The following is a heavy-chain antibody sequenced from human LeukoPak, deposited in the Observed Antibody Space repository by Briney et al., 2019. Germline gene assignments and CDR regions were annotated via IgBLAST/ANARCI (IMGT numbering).Heavy chain of an antibody. CDR3: TRVFLKSYSDAFDI. D-gene: IGHD1-26*01. CDR2: IRSKAHNYAT. V-gene: IGHV3-73*01. J-gene: IGHJ3*02. CDR1: GFTFSGFA. Sequence: GGSLKLSCAASGFTFSGFAFHWVRQASGKGLEWVGRIRSKAHNYATVYAASVKGRFTISRGDSKNATYLQMNSLKTEDTAVYYCTRVFLKSYSDAFDIWGQGTMVTVSS.